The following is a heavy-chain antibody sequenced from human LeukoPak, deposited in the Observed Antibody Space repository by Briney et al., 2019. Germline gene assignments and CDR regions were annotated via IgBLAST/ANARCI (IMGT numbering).Heavy chain of an antibody. CDR3: ARATYGSGSYYYFDN. Sequence: GGSLRLSCAASGFTFSSYSMNWVRQDPGKGLEWVSSTSSSSSNIYYADSVKGRFTISRDNAKNSLYLQMNSLRAEDTAVYYCARATYGSGSYYYFDNWGQGTLVTVSS. D-gene: IGHD3-10*01. CDR1: GFTFSSYS. CDR2: TSSSSSNI. J-gene: IGHJ4*02. V-gene: IGHV3-21*01.